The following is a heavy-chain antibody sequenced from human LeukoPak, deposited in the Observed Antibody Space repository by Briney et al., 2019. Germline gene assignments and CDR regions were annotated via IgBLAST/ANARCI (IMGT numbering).Heavy chain of an antibody. V-gene: IGHV1-2*06. Sequence: ASVKVSCKASGYTFTGYYMHWVRQAPGQGLEWMGRINPNSGSTNYAQKFQGRVTMTRDTSISTAYMELSRLRSDDTAVYYCASEYGSGSYYNVFDYWGQGTLVTVSS. CDR3: ASEYGSGSYYNVFDY. J-gene: IGHJ4*02. CDR1: GYTFTGYY. D-gene: IGHD3-10*01. CDR2: INPNSGST.